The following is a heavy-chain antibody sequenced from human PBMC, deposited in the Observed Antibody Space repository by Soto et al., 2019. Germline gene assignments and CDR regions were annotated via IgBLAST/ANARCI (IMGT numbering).Heavy chain of an antibody. V-gene: IGHV4-34*01. CDR2: INHTGGT. Sequence: SWTXSVTCAFYGGSVNVYYFNLIRHPPGKGLEFIGEINHTGGTHYNPSLKSRVTMSVDTSKNQFSLRLSSVTAADTAIYYCETRIKVFGLLIPHLETWGPGTQV. CDR1: GGSVNVYY. D-gene: IGHD3-3*01. CDR3: ETRIKVFGLLIPHLET. J-gene: IGHJ4*02.